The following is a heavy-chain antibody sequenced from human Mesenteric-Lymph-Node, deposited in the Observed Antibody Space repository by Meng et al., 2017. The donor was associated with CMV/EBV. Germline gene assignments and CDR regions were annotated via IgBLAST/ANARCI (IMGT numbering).Heavy chain of an antibody. J-gene: IGHJ6*02. V-gene: IGHV3-30*02. CDR1: GFTFSSFG. CDR2: IRYDGNNR. D-gene: IGHD2-2*01. CDR3: AKDLRAMTTYYYYYGMDV. Sequence: GESLKISCAASGFTFSSFGMNWVRQAPGKGLQWVAFIRYDGNNRYYAGSVKGRFTISRDISKNSLYLQMNSLRVEDTAVYYCAKDLRAMTTYYYYYGMDVWGQGTTVTVSS.